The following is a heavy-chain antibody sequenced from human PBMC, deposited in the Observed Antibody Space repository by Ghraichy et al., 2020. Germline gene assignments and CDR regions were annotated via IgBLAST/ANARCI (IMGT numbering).Heavy chain of an antibody. Sequence: GGSLRLSCAASGFTFSTYWMTWVRQAPGKGLEWVANINPDGRDKYYVDSVKGRFTISRDNAKSSLYLQMNSLRVDDTAVYYCASDGGASGSGDDSWGQGTLVTVSP. CDR1: GFTFSTYW. CDR2: INPDGRDK. V-gene: IGHV3-7*03. D-gene: IGHD3-10*01. J-gene: IGHJ4*02. CDR3: ASDGGASGSGDDS.